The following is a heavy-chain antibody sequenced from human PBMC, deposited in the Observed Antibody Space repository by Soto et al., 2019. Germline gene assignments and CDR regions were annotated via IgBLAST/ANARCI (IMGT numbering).Heavy chain of an antibody. J-gene: IGHJ6*02. D-gene: IGHD5-12*01. V-gene: IGHV3-21*01. CDR1: GFTFSSYS. CDR3: ARDLKPSYSGYDSGYYYYGMDV. Sequence: EVQLVESGGGLVKPGGSLRLSCAASGFTFSSYSMNWVRQAPGKGLEWVSSISSSSSYIYYADSVKGRFTISRDNAKNSLFLQMNSLRAEDTAVYYFARDLKPSYSGYDSGYYYYGMDVWGQGTTVTVSS. CDR2: ISSSSSYI.